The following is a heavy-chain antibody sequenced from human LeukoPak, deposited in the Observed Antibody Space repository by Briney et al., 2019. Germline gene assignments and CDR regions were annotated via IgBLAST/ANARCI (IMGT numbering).Heavy chain of an antibody. CDR3: GGESPSNFYLEY. Sequence: ASVKVSCKASGNTFTSFHIHWVRQAPGQGLEYMGIIKVYGDTTIYAQRFQGRITMTRDTSTSTVYMELSSLNSEDTAVYYCGGESPSNFYLEYWGPGTLVTGSS. J-gene: IGHJ4*02. CDR2: IKVYGDTT. V-gene: IGHV1-46*01. CDR1: GNTFTSFH. D-gene: IGHD3-3*01.